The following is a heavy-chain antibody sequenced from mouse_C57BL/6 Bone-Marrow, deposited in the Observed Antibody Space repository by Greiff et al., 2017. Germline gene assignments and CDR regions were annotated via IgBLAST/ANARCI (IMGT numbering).Heavy chain of an antibody. D-gene: IGHD2-2*01. CDR3: ARLPPYGYESDYDAMDY. Sequence: QVLLKESDAELVKPGASVKISCKVSGYTFTDHTIHWMKQRPEQGLEWIGYIYPRDGSTKYNEKFKGKATLTADKSSSTAYMQRNSLTSEDSAVYVCARLPPYGYESDYDAMDYWGQGTSVTGSS. V-gene: IGHV1-78*01. CDR2: IYPRDGST. CDR1: GYTFTDHT. J-gene: IGHJ4*01.